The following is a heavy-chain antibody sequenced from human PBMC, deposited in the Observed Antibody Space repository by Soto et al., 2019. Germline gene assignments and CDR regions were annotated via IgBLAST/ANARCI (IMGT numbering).Heavy chain of an antibody. CDR2: INHSGST. V-gene: IGHV4-34*01. J-gene: IGHJ6*02. D-gene: IGHD3-22*01. Sequence: SETLSLTCAVYGGSFSGYYWSWIRQPPGKGLEWIGEINHSGSTNYNPSLKSRVTISVDTSKNQFSLKLSSVTAADTAVYYCARVYYYDSSGYPTWAYYYYGMDVWGHGTTVTVSS. CDR3: ARVYYYDSSGYPTWAYYYYGMDV. CDR1: GGSFSGYY.